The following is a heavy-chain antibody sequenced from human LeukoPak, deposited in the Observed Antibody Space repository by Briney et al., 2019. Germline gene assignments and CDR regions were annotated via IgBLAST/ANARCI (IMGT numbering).Heavy chain of an antibody. V-gene: IGHV1-8*01. CDR3: ARVEFNGGYSHIY. D-gene: IGHD5-12*01. CDR1: GYTFTSYD. CDR2: MNPNSGNT. Sequence: ASVKVSCRTSGYTFTSYDINWVRQATGQGLEWMGWMNPNSGNTGYAQNFQGRLTITRDTHITTAYMELSSLRSDDTAVYYCARVEFNGGYSHIYWGQGTLVTVSS. J-gene: IGHJ4*02.